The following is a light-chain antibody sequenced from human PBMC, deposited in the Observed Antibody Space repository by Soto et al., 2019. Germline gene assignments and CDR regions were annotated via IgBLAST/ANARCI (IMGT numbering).Light chain of an antibody. J-gene: IGKJ4*01. CDR1: QSISNY. V-gene: IGKV1-39*01. Sequence: DIQMTQSPSSLSASVGDRVTITCRASQSISNYFNWYQQKLGKAPKLLIYGASSLQSGVPSRFSGSGSGTDFTLIISSLQPEDAATYYCQESNRVPFTFGGGTKLEIK. CDR2: GAS. CDR3: QESNRVPFT.